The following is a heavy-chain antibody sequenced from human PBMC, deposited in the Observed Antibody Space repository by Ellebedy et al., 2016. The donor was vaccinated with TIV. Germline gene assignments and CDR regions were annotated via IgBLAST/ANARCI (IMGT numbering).Heavy chain of an antibody. D-gene: IGHD2-21*01. CDR3: ARGYSEGDY. J-gene: IGHJ4*02. Sequence: SETLSLTXAVYGGSFSDYYWAWIRQPPGKGLEWIGEINHSGSTNYNPSLKGRVTMSVDTSKNHFSLKLNSVTAADTAVYYCARGYSEGDYWGRGTLVTVSS. CDR2: INHSGST. V-gene: IGHV4-34*01. CDR1: GGSFSDYY.